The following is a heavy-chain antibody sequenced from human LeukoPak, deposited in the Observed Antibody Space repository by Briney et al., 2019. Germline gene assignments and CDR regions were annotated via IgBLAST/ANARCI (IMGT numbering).Heavy chain of an antibody. CDR3: AKEAGQPSYYDFWSGYYPENYFDY. J-gene: IGHJ4*02. CDR2: ISSSGSTI. D-gene: IGHD3-3*01. V-gene: IGHV3-11*01. CDR1: GFTFSDYY. Sequence: GGSLRLSCAASGFTFSDYYMSWIRQAPGKGLEWVSYISSSGSTIYYADSVKGRFTISRDNAKNSLYLQMNSLRAEDTAVYYCAKEAGQPSYYDFWSGYYPENYFDYWGQGTLVTVSS.